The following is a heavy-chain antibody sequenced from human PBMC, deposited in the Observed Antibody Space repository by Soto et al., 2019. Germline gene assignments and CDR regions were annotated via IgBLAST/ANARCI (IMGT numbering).Heavy chain of an antibody. CDR1: GITFSNAW. CDR3: TTTRPGTNVFDN. CDR2: IRSKTDGGTT. V-gene: IGHV3-15*01. J-gene: IGHJ3*02. Sequence: EVQLVESGGGLVEPGGSLRLSCAASGITFSNAWMNWVRKAPGKGLEYIGRIRSKTDGGTTEYAAPVEGRLTVSRDDSKNTLYLQMSGLKTDDTAVYYCTTTRPGTNVFDNWGQGTLVTVSS. D-gene: IGHD6-13*01.